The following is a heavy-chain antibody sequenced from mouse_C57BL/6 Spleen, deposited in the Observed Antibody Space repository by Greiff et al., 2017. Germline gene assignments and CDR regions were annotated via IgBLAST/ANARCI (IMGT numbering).Heavy chain of an antibody. V-gene: IGHV14-2*01. Sequence: EVQLQQSGAELVKPGASVKLSCKASGFNIQDYYMHWVKQRTEQGLEWIGRIDPEDGETKYAPKFQGKATITADTSSNTAYLQLSSLTSEDTAVYYCASGRVTTDYFDYWGQGTTLTVSS. CDR2: IDPEDGET. CDR3: ASGRVTTDYFDY. CDR1: GFNIQDYY. D-gene: IGHD2-2*01. J-gene: IGHJ2*01.